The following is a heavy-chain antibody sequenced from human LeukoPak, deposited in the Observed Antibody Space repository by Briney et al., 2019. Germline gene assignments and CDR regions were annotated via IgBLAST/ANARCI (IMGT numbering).Heavy chain of an antibody. Sequence: IPSETLSLTCAVSGGSISSYYWSWLRQPPGKGLEWIGYIYHSGSTYYNPSLKSRVTISVDRSKNQFSLKLSSVTAADTAVYYCARSTISEDIVVVPAAREFDYWGQGTLVTVSS. CDR2: IYHSGST. V-gene: IGHV4-59*12. CDR1: GGSISSYY. D-gene: IGHD2-2*01. CDR3: ARSTISEDIVVVPAAREFDY. J-gene: IGHJ4*02.